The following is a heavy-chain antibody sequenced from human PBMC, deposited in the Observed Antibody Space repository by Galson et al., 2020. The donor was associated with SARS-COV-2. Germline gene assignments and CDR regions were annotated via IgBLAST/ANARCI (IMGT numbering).Heavy chain of an antibody. CDR3: ARDYGSGWLLGDY. J-gene: IGHJ4*02. D-gene: IGHD6-19*01. CDR1: GFPFSSYS. Sequence: GGSLRHSCAASGFPFSSYSMHWVRPAPGKGLEWVSSISSSSSYIYYADSVKGRFTISRDNAKNSLYLEMNSLRAEDTAVYYCARDYGSGWLLGDYWGQGTLVTVSS. V-gene: IGHV3-21*01. CDR2: ISSSSSYI.